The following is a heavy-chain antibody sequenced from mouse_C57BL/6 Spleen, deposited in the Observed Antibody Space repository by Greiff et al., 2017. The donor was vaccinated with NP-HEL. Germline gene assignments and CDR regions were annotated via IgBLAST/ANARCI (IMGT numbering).Heavy chain of an antibody. J-gene: IGHJ3*01. Sequence: EVKVVESGPELVKPGASVKISCKASGYSFTDYNMNWVKQSNGKSLEWIGVINPNYGTTSYNQKFKGKATLTVDQSSSTAYMQLNSLTSEDSAVYYCARGNYDYDVGPFAYWGQGTLVTVSA. CDR1: GYSFTDYN. CDR2: INPNYGTT. D-gene: IGHD2-4*01. V-gene: IGHV1-39*01. CDR3: ARGNYDYDVGPFAY.